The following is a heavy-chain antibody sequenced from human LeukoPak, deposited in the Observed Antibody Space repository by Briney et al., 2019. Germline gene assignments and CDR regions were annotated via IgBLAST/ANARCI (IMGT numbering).Heavy chain of an antibody. Sequence: GGSLRLSCAASGFTFSSYAMSWVRQAPGKGLEWVANIKEDGSEKYYVDSLKGRFTISRDNAKKLLYLQMNSLRVEDTAVYYCARDLQCGGDCHYDAFDIWGQGTMVTVSS. CDR3: ARDLQCGGDCHYDAFDI. CDR1: GFTFSSYA. D-gene: IGHD2-21*02. V-gene: IGHV3-7*01. CDR2: IKEDGSEK. J-gene: IGHJ3*02.